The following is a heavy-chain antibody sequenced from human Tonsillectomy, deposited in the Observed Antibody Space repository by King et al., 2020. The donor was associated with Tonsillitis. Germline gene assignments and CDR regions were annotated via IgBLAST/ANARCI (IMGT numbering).Heavy chain of an antibody. CDR2: ISNDASRE. J-gene: IGHJ4*02. CDR3: ARERLYTSDWGIDY. V-gene: IGHV3-33*05. D-gene: IGHD6-19*01. Sequence: EQLVQSGGGVVQPGRSLRLSCASSGFAFRSYAMHWVRQAPGKGLEWVAVISNDASRENYADSVKGRFTISRDNSKNTLYLQMNSLRAEDTAVYYCARERLYTSDWGIDYWGQGSLVTVSS. CDR1: GFAFRSYA.